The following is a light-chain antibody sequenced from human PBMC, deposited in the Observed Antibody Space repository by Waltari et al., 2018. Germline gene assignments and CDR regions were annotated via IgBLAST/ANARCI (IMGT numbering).Light chain of an antibody. V-gene: IGLV2-11*01. Sequence: QSALTQPRSVSGSPGQSVTISCTGTSSDVGGYRYVSWYQQHPGKAPKLMFYDVSKRPSGFPDRFSSSKSANTASLTISGLQAEDEADYYCCSYAGNYTLVFGGGTRLTVL. CDR1: SSDVGGYRY. CDR2: DVS. J-gene: IGLJ3*02. CDR3: CSYAGNYTLV.